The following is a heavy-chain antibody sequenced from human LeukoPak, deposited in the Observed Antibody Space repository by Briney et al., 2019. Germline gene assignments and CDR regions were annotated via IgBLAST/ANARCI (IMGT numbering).Heavy chain of an antibody. D-gene: IGHD1-26*01. CDR3: VRDRDGSYYYDAFDI. V-gene: IGHV3-48*03. CDR2: ISSSGRSI. J-gene: IGHJ3*02. Sequence: PGGSLRLSCAASGFTFSNYEMNWVRQAPGKGLEWLSYISSSGRSIYYAASVKGRFTISRDNAKNSLSLQMNSLRAEDTAVYYCVRDRDGSYYYDAFDIWGQGTMVTVSS. CDR1: GFTFSNYE.